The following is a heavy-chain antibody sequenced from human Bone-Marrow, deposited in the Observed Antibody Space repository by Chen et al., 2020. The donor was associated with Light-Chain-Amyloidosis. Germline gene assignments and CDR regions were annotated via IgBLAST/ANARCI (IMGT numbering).Heavy chain of an antibody. CDR3: ARHESYDFWSGSPYWFDP. J-gene: IGHJ5*02. CDR2: IYYSGST. V-gene: IGHV4-39*01. CDR1: GGSISSSSYY. D-gene: IGHD3-3*01. Sequence: QLRLQESGPGLVKPSETLSLTCTVSGGSISSSSYYWGWIRQPPGKGLEWIGSIYYSGSTYYNPSLKSRVTISVDTSKNQFSLKLSSVTAADTAVYYCARHESYDFWSGSPYWFDPWGQGTLVTVSS.